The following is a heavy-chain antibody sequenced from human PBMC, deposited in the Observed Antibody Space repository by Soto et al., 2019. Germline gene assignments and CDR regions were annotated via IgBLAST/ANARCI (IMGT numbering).Heavy chain of an antibody. CDR3: TTGSVEGV. CDR1: GFSFSNAW. CDR2: IKRKSDGEAT. J-gene: IGHJ6*02. D-gene: IGHD2-15*01. Sequence: EVQLVESGGGLVKPGGSLRLSCAGSGFSFSNAWMNWVRQAPGKGLEWVGRIKRKSDGEATDYAAPVRGRFTVSRDDSKSALYLHMSSLRGDDTAVYYCTTGSVEGVWGQGTTVTVSS. V-gene: IGHV3-15*07.